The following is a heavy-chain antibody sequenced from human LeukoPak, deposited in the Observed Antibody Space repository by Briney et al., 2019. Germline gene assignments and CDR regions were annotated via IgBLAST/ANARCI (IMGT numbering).Heavy chain of an antibody. CDR2: INPSGGST. J-gene: IGHJ6*03. CDR3: ARGPRITLIRGGQWYHYMDV. Sequence: EASVEVSCKASGYTFSSYYIHWVRQAPGQGLEWMGLINPSGGSTNYAQKFQGRVTMTRDTSTSTVYMELSSLRSEDTAVYHCARGPRITLIRGGQWYHYMDVWGKGTTVTISS. V-gene: IGHV1-46*01. D-gene: IGHD3-10*01. CDR1: GYTFSSYY.